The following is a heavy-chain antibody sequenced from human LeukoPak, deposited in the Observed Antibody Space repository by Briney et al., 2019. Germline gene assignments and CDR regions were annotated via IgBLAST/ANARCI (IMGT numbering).Heavy chain of an antibody. CDR2: ISGSDAST. CDR3: AKGRGYYTGGSCYSDY. V-gene: IGHV3-23*01. CDR1: GFTFSNYA. Sequence: GGSLRLSCTASGFTFSNYAMSWVRHAPGKGLEWVSTISGSDASTYYADSVKGRFTISRDNSKNTLYLQMNSLRVEDTAIYYCAKGRGYYTGGSCYSDYWGQGTLVTVSS. J-gene: IGHJ4*02. D-gene: IGHD2-15*01.